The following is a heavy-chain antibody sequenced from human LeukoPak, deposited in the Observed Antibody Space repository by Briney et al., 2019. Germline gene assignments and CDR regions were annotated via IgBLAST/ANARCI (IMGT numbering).Heavy chain of an antibody. CDR3: ARDPRVGATKGDY. J-gene: IGHJ4*02. D-gene: IGHD1-26*01. Sequence: GGSLRLSCAASGFTFSSYWMSWVRQAPGKGLEWVANIKQDGSEKYYVDSVKGRFTISRDNAQNSLYLQMNSLRAEDTAVYYCARDPRVGATKGDYWGQATLVTVSS. CDR1: GFTFSSYW. V-gene: IGHV3-7*01. CDR2: IKQDGSEK.